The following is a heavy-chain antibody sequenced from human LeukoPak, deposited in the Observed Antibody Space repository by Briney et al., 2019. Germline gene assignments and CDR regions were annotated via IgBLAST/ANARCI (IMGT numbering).Heavy chain of an antibody. V-gene: IGHV4-59*12. CDR3: ARNRPAFDI. D-gene: IGHD1-14*01. CDR2: IYYSGST. J-gene: IGHJ3*02. CDR1: GGSISSYY. Sequence: SETLPLTCTVSGGSISSYYWSWIRQPPGKGLEWIGYIYYSGSTNYNPSLESRVTMSVDTSKNQFYLKLSSVTAADTAVYYCARNRPAFDIWGQGTMVTVSS.